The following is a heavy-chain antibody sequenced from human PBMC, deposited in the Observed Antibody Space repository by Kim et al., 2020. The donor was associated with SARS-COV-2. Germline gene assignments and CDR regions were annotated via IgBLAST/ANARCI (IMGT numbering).Heavy chain of an antibody. V-gene: IGHV4-31*03. D-gene: IGHD2-15*01. J-gene: IGHJ6*02. CDR2: IYYSGST. Sequence: SETLSLTCTVSGGSISSGGYYWSWIRQHPGKGLEWIGYIYYSGSTYYNPSLKSRVTISVDTSKNQFSLKLSSVTAADTAVYYCARGGLVGCMDVWGQGTTVTVSS. CDR3: ARGGLVGCMDV. CDR1: GGSISSGGYY.